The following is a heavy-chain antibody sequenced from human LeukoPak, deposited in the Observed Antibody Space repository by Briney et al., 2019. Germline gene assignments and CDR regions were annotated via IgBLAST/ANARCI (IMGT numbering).Heavy chain of an antibody. CDR1: GFTFSSYA. V-gene: IGHV3-30*04. J-gene: IGHJ3*02. Sequence: SGGSLRLSCATSGFTFSSYAMHWVRQAPGKGLEWVAVISYDGSNKYYADSVKGRFTISRDNSKNTLYLQMNSLRAEDTAVYYCARDLRRYYYDSSGYSDAFDIWGQGTMVTVSS. CDR3: ARDLRRYYYDSSGYSDAFDI. CDR2: ISYDGSNK. D-gene: IGHD3-22*01.